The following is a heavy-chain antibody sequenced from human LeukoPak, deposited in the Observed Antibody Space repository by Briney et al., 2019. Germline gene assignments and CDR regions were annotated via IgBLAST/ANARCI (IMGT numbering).Heavy chain of an antibody. CDR1: GYTFTGYY. Sequence: ASVKVSCKASGYTFTGYYMHWVRQAPGQGLEGRGWINPNSGGTNYAQKFQGRVTMTRDTSISTAYMELSRLRSDDTAVYYCARDLVNYDSSGYLEYWGQGTLVTVSS. CDR2: INPNSGGT. J-gene: IGHJ4*02. V-gene: IGHV1-2*02. CDR3: ARDLVNYDSSGYLEY. D-gene: IGHD3-22*01.